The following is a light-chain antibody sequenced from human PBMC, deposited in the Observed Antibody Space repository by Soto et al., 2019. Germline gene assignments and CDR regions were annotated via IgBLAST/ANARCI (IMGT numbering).Light chain of an antibody. Sequence: QSVLTQPASVSGSPGQSMTISCSGTSSDVGGYDHVSWYQQHPGKGPKLIIHEVDNRPSGVSLRFSGSKSGDTASLTISGLHPEDEADYYCSSYSSSSTLYVFGTGTKVTVL. CDR2: EVD. CDR3: SSYSSSSTLYV. V-gene: IGLV2-14*01. J-gene: IGLJ1*01. CDR1: SSDVGGYDH.